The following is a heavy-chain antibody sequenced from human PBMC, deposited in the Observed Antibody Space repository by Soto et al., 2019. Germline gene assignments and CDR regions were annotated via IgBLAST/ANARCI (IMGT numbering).Heavy chain of an antibody. V-gene: IGHV3-23*01. CDR2: ISGSGGST. CDR3: AKMGTVVTSTFFDY. Sequence: SMRLSCGAAGFTCSSYAMSCVRKAPGKGLEWVSAISGSGGSTYYADSVKGRFTISRDNSKNTLYLQMNSLRAEDTAVYYCAKMGTVVTSTFFDYWGQGTLVTVSS. D-gene: IGHD2-15*01. CDR1: GFTCSSYA. J-gene: IGHJ4*02.